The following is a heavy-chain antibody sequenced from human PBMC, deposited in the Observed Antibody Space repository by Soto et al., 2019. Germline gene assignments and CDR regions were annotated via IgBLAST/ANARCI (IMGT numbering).Heavy chain of an antibody. D-gene: IGHD2-8*01. CDR3: AKGRILLMVYAMGNFDY. J-gene: IGHJ4*02. CDR2: ISGSGGST. CDR1: GFTFSSYA. V-gene: IGHV3-23*01. Sequence: EVQLLESGGGLVQPGGSLRLSCAASGFTFSSYAMSWVRQAPGKGLEWVSAISGSGGSTYYADSVKGRFTISRDNSKNTLYLQMNSLRAEDTAVYYCAKGRILLMVYAMGNFDYWGQGTLVTVSS.